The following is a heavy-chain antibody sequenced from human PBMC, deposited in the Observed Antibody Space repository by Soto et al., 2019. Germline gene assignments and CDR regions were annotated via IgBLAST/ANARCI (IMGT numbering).Heavy chain of an antibody. V-gene: IGHV3-11*01. Sequence: PGGSLRLSCVASGFTFSDYYMSWIRQAPGKGLEWVSYISSSGSTIYYADSVKGQFTISRDNAKNSLYLQMNSLRAEDTAVYYCARDKGYCSGGSCYGVDPPYGMDVWGQGTTVTVSS. J-gene: IGHJ6*02. CDR2: ISSSGSTI. D-gene: IGHD2-15*01. CDR3: ARDKGYCSGGSCYGVDPPYGMDV. CDR1: GFTFSDYY.